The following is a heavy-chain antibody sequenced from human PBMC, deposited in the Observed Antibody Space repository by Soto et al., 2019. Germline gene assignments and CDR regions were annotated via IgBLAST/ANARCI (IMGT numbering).Heavy chain of an antibody. J-gene: IGHJ3*02. CDR3: ARGYLDIISGWYWVGESRDAFDI. CDR2: MNPNSGNT. D-gene: IGHD6-19*01. V-gene: IGHV1-8*01. CDR1: GYTFTGYA. Sequence: ASAELSSKACGYTFTGYAIYWARHATGQRIEWMGWMNPNSGNTGYAQKFQGRVTMTRNTSISTAYMELSSLRSEDTALYYCARGYLDIISGWYWVGESRDAFDILGKGTMVTVSS.